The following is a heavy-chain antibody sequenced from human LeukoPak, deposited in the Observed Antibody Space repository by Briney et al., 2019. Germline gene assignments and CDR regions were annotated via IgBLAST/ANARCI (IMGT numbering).Heavy chain of an antibody. D-gene: IGHD3-10*01. J-gene: IGHJ3*02. CDR1: GGSISSYY. Sequence: PSETLSLTCTVSGGSISSYYWSWIRQPPGKGLEWIGYIYCSGSTNYNPSLKSRVTISVDTSKNQFSLKLSSVTAADTAVYYCARDSGHSRFTADAFDIWGQGTMVTVSS. V-gene: IGHV4-59*01. CDR2: IYCSGST. CDR3: ARDSGHSRFTADAFDI.